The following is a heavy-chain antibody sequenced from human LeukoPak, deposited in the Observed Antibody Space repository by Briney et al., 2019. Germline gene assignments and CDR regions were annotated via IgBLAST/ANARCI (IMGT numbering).Heavy chain of an antibody. Sequence: GESLKISCKGSGYSFTSYWIGWVRQMPGKGLEWMGIIYPGDSDTRYSPSFQGQVTVSADKSISTAYLQWSSLKASDTAMYYCARDIVVAGGYMDVWGKGTTVTVSS. CDR3: ARDIVVAGGYMDV. J-gene: IGHJ6*03. CDR1: GYSFTSYW. V-gene: IGHV5-51*01. CDR2: IYPGDSDT. D-gene: IGHD2-2*01.